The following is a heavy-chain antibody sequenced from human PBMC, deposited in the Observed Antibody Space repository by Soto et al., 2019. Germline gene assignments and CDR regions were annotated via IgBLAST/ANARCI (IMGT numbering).Heavy chain of an antibody. CDR3: ARGAYYYDSSGYRDWFDP. CDR1: GGTFSSYA. V-gene: IGHV1-69*13. Sequence: SVKVSCKASGGTFSSYAISWVRQAPGQGLEWMGGIIPIFGTANYAQKSQGRVTITADESTSTAYMELSSLRSEDTAVYYCARGAYYYDSSGYRDWFDPWGQGTLVTVSS. CDR2: IIPIFGTA. D-gene: IGHD3-22*01. J-gene: IGHJ5*02.